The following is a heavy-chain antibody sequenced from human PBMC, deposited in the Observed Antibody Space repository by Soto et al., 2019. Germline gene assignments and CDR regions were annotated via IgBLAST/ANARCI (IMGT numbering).Heavy chain of an antibody. CDR1: GFTFSNAW. D-gene: IGHD2-21*02. V-gene: IGHV3-15*07. CDR2: IKSKTDGETT. J-gene: IGHJ5*02. CDR3: TTTSLTVVTQPGPFDP. Sequence: EVQLVESGGGLVKPGGSLRLSCAASGFTFSNAWMNWVRQAPGKGLEWVGRIKSKTDGETTDYAAPVKGRFTISRDDSKNTLYLQMNSLKTEDTAVYYCTTTSLTVVTQPGPFDPWGQGTLVTVSS.